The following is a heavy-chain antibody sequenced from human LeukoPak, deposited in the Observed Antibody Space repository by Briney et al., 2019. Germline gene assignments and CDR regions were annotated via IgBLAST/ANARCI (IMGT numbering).Heavy chain of an antibody. CDR2: ISGRGDST. CDR1: GFTFSSYA. CDR3: AKDLRDIVVLAAAPKVY. V-gene: IGHV3-23*01. Sequence: GGSLRLSCAASGFTFSSYAMSWVRQAPGKGLEWVSHISGRGDSTYSADSVKGRFTISRDNSKNTLYLQMNSLRAEDTAVYYCAKDLRDIVVLAAAPKVYWGQGTLVTVSS. J-gene: IGHJ4*02. D-gene: IGHD2-2*01.